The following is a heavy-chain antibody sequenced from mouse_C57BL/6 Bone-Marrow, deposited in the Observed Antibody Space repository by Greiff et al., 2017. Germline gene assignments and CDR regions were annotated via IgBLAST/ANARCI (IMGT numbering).Heavy chain of an antibody. CDR2: IDPSDSYT. D-gene: IGHD2-1*01. V-gene: IGHV1-59*01. CDR1: GYTFTSYW. CDR3: ARGGIYYGNYWYFDV. Sequence: QVQLQQPGAELVRPGTSVKLSCKASGYTFTSYWMHWVKQRPGQGLEWIGVIDPSDSYTNYNQKFKGKATLTVDTSSSTAYMQLSSLTSEDSAVXYCARGGIYYGNYWYFDVWGTGTTVTVSS. J-gene: IGHJ1*03.